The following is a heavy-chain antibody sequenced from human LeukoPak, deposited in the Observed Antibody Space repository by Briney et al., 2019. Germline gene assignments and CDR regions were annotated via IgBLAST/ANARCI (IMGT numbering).Heavy chain of an antibody. CDR3: ARVYSSEDYFDY. CDR2: INPQSGGT. Sequence: ASVKVSCKPSGYTFTGYYIQWVRQAPGQGLEWMGWINPQSGGTNYAQKFQGRVTMTRDTSISTAYMELSRLRSDDTAVYYCARVYSSEDYFDYWGQGTLVTVSS. CDR1: GYTFTGYY. V-gene: IGHV1-2*02. J-gene: IGHJ4*02. D-gene: IGHD6-19*01.